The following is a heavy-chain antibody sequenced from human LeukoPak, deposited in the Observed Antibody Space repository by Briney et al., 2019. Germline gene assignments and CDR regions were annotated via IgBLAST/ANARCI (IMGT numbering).Heavy chain of an antibody. Sequence: GGSLRLSCAASGFTFSSHWMHWVRHSPGKGLVWVSRISSGGSSTTYADSVKGRFTITRDNAKNTLYLQMNSLRAEDTAVYYCTREGLTTYYEDYWGQGTLVTVSS. V-gene: IGHV3-74*03. J-gene: IGHJ4*02. CDR3: TREGLTTYYEDY. CDR2: ISSGGSST. CDR1: GFTFSSHW. D-gene: IGHD3-16*01.